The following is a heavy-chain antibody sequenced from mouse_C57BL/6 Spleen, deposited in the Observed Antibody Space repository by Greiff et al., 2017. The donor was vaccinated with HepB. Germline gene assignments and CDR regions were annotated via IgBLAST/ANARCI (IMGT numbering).Heavy chain of an antibody. J-gene: IGHJ2*01. CDR3: AREGTVVGYYFDY. CDR2: IYPRSGNT. D-gene: IGHD1-1*01. CDR1: GYTFTSYG. V-gene: IGHV1-81*01. Sequence: VQLVESGAELARPGASVKLSCKASGYTFTSYGISWVKQRTGQGLEWIGEIYPRSGNTYYNEKFKGKATLTADKSSSTAYMELRSLTSEDSAVYFCAREGTVVGYYFDYWGQGTTLTVSS.